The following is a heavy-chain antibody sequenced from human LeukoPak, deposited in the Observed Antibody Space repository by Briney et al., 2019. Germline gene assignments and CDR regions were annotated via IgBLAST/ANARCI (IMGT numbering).Heavy chain of an antibody. CDR3: ARGISGGDFFDY. J-gene: IGHJ4*02. CDR2: INPNSGGT. D-gene: IGHD3-16*01. V-gene: IGHV1-2*02. Sequence: ASVKVSCKASGYTFTGYYMHWVRQAPGQGLEWMGWINPNSGGTNYAQKFQGRVTMTRDTSTSTVYMQLSSLRSEDTAVYYCARGISGGDFFDYWGQGTLVTVSS. CDR1: GYTFTGYY.